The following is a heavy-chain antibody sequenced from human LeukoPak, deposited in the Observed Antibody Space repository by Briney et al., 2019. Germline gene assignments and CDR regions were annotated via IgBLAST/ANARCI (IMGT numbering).Heavy chain of an antibody. CDR1: GGSFSGYY. J-gene: IGHJ6*02. V-gene: IGHV4-34*01. CDR2: INHSGST. Sequence: SETLSLTCAVYGGSFSGYYWSWIRQPPGKGLEWIGEINHSGSTNYNPSLKSRVTISVDTSKNQFSLKLSSVTAADTAVYYCARVWGDYADMDVWGQGSTVTVSS. D-gene: IGHD3-10*01. CDR3: ARVWGDYADMDV.